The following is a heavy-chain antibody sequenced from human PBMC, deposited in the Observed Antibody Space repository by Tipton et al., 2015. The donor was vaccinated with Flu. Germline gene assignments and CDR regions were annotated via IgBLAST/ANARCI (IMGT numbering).Heavy chain of an antibody. CDR3: ARERAYYDSSGYLY. CDR1: DYTFTTYG. Sequence: QLVQSGAEVKKPGASVKVSCKASDYTFTTYGISWVRQAPGQGLEWMGWISAYNGNTNYAQKFQGRVTMTTDTSTSTAYMELRSLRSDDTAVHYCARERAYYDSSGYLYWGQGTLVTVSS. D-gene: IGHD3-22*01. CDR2: ISAYNGNT. V-gene: IGHV1-18*01. J-gene: IGHJ4*02.